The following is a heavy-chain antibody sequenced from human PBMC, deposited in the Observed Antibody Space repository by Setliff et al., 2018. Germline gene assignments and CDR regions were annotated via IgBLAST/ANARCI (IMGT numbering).Heavy chain of an antibody. Sequence: SETLSLTCAAYGGSFSGYYWSWIRQPPGKGLEWIGGIYYSGSTNYNPSLKSRVTISVDTSKNQFSLKLSSVTAADTALYYCTVYNTGSSKDHYWGQGTPVTVSS. CDR2: IYYSGST. CDR1: GGSFSGYY. CDR3: TVYNTGSSKDHY. J-gene: IGHJ4*02. D-gene: IGHD2-8*02. V-gene: IGHV4-34*01.